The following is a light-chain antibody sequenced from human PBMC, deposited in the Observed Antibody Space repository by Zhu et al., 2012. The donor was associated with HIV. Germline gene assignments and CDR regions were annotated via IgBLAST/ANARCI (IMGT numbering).Light chain of an antibody. CDR2: GAS. Sequence: EIVLTQSPGTLSLSPGERATLSCRASQSVSRNYLAWYQQKPGQAPRLLIYGASRRVTGIPDRFSGGGSGTDFTLTISSLEPEDSAVYYCQQRNSNWFTFGGGTKVEIK. CDR3: QQRNSNWFT. J-gene: IGKJ4*01. CDR1: QSVSRNY. V-gene: IGKV3-20*01.